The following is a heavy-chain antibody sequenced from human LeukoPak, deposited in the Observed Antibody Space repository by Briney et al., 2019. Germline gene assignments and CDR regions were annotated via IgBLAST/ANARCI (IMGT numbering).Heavy chain of an antibody. Sequence: SETPSLTCTVSGASISSHYWSWMRQSAGKGLEWIGRIYTGGNTNYNPSLGSRVTMSLDTSKNQVSLTLKSVTAADTAVYFCARDPGFSGYYNWFDPWGQGILVTVSS. J-gene: IGHJ5*02. D-gene: IGHD5-12*01. CDR1: GASISSHY. V-gene: IGHV4-4*07. CDR2: IYTGGNT. CDR3: ARDPGFSGYYNWFDP.